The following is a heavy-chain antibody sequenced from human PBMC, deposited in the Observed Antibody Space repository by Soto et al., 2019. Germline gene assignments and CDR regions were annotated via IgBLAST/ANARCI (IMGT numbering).Heavy chain of an antibody. CDR3: ARSQGGSSSLDIYYYYYYGMDV. CDR1: GGTFSSYA. D-gene: IGHD2-15*01. Sequence: QVRLVQSGAEVQKPGSSVKVSCKAPGGTFSSYAISWVRQAPGQGLEWMGGIIPIFGTAKYAQKIQGRVTITADESTSTGYMELSSLRSEDTAVYYWARSQGGSSSLDIYYYYYYGMDVWGQGTTVTVSS. CDR2: IIPIFGTA. J-gene: IGHJ6*02. V-gene: IGHV1-69*01.